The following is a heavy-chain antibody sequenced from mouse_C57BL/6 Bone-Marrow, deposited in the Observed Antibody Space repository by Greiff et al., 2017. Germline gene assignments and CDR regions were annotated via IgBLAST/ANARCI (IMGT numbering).Heavy chain of an antibody. D-gene: IGHD1-1*01. CDR3: ARDTTVVPYFDY. V-gene: IGHV1-81*01. CDR2: IYPRSGNT. J-gene: IGHJ2*01. CDR1: GYTFTSYG. Sequence: QVQLQQSGAELARPGASVKLSCKASGYTFTSYGISWVKQRTGQGLEWIGEIYPRSGNTYYNEKFKGKATLTADKSSSTAYMELRSLTSEDSAVYFCARDTTVVPYFDYWGQGTTLTVTS.